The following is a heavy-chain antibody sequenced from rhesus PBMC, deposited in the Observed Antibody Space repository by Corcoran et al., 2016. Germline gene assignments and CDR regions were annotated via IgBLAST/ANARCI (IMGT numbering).Heavy chain of an antibody. CDR2: ISGTRGVT. V-gene: IGHV4-165*01. Sequence: QVQLQESGPGLVKPSETLSLTCAVSSGSFSGYSWVWIRQPPGQELEGVRNISGTRGVTDYDPSLKGRVTFSTDTFTNQFSMERRSVTAADTAVYYCTRGIRRYGGYGPPGGFDVWGPGVLVTVSS. D-gene: IGHD5-24*01. CDR1: SGSFSGYS. CDR3: TRGIRRYGGYGPPGGFDV. J-gene: IGHJ5-1*01.